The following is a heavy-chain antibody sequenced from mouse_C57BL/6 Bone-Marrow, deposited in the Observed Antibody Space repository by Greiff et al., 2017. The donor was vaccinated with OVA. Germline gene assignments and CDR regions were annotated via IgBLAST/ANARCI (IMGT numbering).Heavy chain of an antibody. CDR2: ISGGGGNT. CDR1: GFTFSSYT. CDR3: ARHGRTPYGSNVYWYFDV. D-gene: IGHD1-1*01. V-gene: IGHV5-9*01. J-gene: IGHJ1*03. Sequence: EVMLVESGGGLVKPGGSLKLSCAASGFTFSSYTMSWVRQTPEKRLEWVATISGGGGNTYYPDSVKGRFTISRDNAKNTLYLQMISLRSEDTALYYCARHGRTPYGSNVYWYFDVWGTGTTVTVSS.